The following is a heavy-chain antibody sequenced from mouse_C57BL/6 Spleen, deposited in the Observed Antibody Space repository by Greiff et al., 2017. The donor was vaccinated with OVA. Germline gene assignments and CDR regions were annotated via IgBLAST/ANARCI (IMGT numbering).Heavy chain of an antibody. CDR3: AKNGGEYDLDY. CDR1: GFSLTSYG. CDR2: IWRGGST. Sequence: VQVVESGPGLVQPSQSLSITCTVSGFSLTSYGVHWVRQFPGKGLEWLGVIWRGGSTDYNAAFMSRLSITKDNSKSQVFFKMNSLQADDTAIYYCAKNGGEYDLDYWGQGTTLTVSS. V-gene: IGHV2-5*01. J-gene: IGHJ2*01. D-gene: IGHD1-1*02.